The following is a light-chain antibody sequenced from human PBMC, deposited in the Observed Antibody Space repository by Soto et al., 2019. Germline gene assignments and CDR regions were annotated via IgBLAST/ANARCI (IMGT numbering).Light chain of an antibody. CDR2: DPS. CDR3: QQRSNWPRT. J-gene: IGKJ1*01. CDR1: KRVTTS. Sequence: EIVLTQSPATLSLSPGERATLSSRASKRVTTSLAWYQQNPGKPPRLLIFDPSNRPTGIPARFSGSGSGTDFTLTISSLEPEDFAVYYCQQRSNWPRTFGQGTKVEIK. V-gene: IGKV3-11*01.